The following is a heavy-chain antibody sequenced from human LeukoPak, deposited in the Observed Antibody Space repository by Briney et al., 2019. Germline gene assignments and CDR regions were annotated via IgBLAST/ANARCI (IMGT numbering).Heavy chain of an antibody. J-gene: IGHJ5*02. CDR3: ARGRENLLWFGETQNWFDP. CDR1: GYPFRNYD. D-gene: IGHD3-10*01. Sequence: GASVKVSCKTSGYPFRNYDINWVRQATGQGLEWMGWMNPNSGNTGYAQKFQGRVTITRNTSISTAYMELGSLRSEDTAVYYCARGRENLLWFGETQNWFDPWGQGTLVTVSS. V-gene: IGHV1-8*01. CDR2: MNPNSGNT.